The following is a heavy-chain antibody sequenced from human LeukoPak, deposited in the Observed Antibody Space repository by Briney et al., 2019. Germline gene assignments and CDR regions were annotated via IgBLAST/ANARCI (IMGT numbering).Heavy chain of an antibody. CDR1: GFTFSSYW. V-gene: IGHV3-7*03. J-gene: IGHJ3*02. CDR3: AREGVQLWDDAIDI. D-gene: IGHD5-18*01. CDR2: IKQDGSEK. Sequence: GGSLRLSCAASGFTFSSYWMSWVRQAPGKGLEWVANIKQDGSEKYYVDSVKGRFTISRDNAKNSLYLQMNSLRAEDTAVYYCAREGVQLWDDAIDIWGQGTMVTVSS.